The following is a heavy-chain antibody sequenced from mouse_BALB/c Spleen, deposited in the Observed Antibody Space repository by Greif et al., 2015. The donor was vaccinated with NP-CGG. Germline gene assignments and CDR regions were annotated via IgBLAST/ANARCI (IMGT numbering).Heavy chain of an antibody. CDR3: ARREGLRPYWYFDV. Sequence: VKLVESGPGLVAPSRSLSITCTVSGFSLSRYSVHWVRQPPGKGLEWLGMIWGGGSTDYNSALKSRLSISKDNSKGQVFLKMNSLQTDDTAMYYCARREGLRPYWYFDVWGAGTTVTVSS. V-gene: IGHV2-6-4*01. J-gene: IGHJ1*01. D-gene: IGHD1-2*01. CDR2: IWGGGST. CDR1: GFSLSRYS.